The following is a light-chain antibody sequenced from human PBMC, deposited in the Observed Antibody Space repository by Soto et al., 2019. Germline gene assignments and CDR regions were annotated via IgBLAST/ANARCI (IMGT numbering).Light chain of an antibody. CDR1: NIGSKG. CDR2: DDS. Sequence: SYDLTQPPSVSVAPGQTARMTCGGNNIGSKGVHWYQQKPGQAPVLVVYDDSDRPSGIPERFSGSNSGNTATLTISRIEAGDEADYYCQVWDSSSDHVVFGGGTKLTVL. V-gene: IGLV3-21*02. J-gene: IGLJ2*01. CDR3: QVWDSSSDHVV.